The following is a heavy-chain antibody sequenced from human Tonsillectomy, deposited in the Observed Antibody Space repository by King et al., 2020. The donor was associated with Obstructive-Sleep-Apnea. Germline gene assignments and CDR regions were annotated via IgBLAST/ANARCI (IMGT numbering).Heavy chain of an antibody. J-gene: IGHJ5*02. CDR3: ARRGVYYDILTGENNWFDP. CDR2: IYPGDSDT. Sequence: VQLVESGAEVKKPGESLKISCKGSGYSFTSYWIGWVRQMPGKGLEWMGIIYPGDSDTRYSPSFQGQVTISADKSISPAYLQWSSLKASDTAMYYCARRGVYYDILTGENNWFDPWGQGTLVTVSS. V-gene: IGHV5-51*01. D-gene: IGHD3-9*01. CDR1: GYSFTSYW.